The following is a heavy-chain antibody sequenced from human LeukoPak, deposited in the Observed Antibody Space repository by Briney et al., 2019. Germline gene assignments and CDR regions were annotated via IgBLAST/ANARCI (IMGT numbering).Heavy chain of an antibody. J-gene: IGHJ4*02. D-gene: IGHD6-6*01. CDR2: IYYSGST. CDR3: ARHVSGSSFDY. Sequence: SETLSLTCTVSGGSISSYYWSWIRQPPGKGLEWIGYIYYSGSTNYNPSLKSRVTMSVDTSKNQFSLMLNSVTAADTAVYYCARHVSGSSFDYWGQGTLATVSS. CDR1: GGSISSYY. V-gene: IGHV4-59*08.